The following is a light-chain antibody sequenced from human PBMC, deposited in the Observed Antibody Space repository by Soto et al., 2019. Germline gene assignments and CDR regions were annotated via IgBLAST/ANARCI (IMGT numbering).Light chain of an antibody. CDR2: DVT. Sequence: QSALTQPASVSGSPGQSITISCTGTSSDVGGYNFVSWYQQHPGKAPKLMIYDVTNRPSEVSNRFSGSKSGNTASLTISGLQAEDEADYYCLSYSSSTSPYVLGTATKLTVL. J-gene: IGLJ1*01. CDR1: SSDVGGYNF. CDR3: LSYSSSTSPYV. V-gene: IGLV2-14*01.